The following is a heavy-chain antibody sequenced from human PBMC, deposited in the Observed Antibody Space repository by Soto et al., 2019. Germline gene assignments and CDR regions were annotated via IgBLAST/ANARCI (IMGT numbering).Heavy chain of an antibody. CDR3: ARDDRAAGHGSYAYFDY. CDR1: GYSFNIYG. V-gene: IGHV1-18*01. D-gene: IGHD6-25*01. Sequence: QVQLVQSGAEVKKPGASVKVSCKASGYSFNIYGISWVRQAPGQGLEWMGWISANNGDTNHALKFQGRITMSTDTSTSTAYMELRSLTSDDTAVYYCARDDRAAGHGSYAYFDYWGQGTLVTVSS. J-gene: IGHJ4*02. CDR2: ISANNGDT.